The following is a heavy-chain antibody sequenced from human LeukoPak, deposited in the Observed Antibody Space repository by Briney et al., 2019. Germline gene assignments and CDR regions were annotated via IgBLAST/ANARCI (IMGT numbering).Heavy chain of an antibody. J-gene: IGHJ5*02. V-gene: IGHV3-11*05. CDR2: ISSSSSYT. CDR1: GGSFSGYY. CDR3: ARDMAVLTMVRGDTKPPGWFDP. Sequence: LSLTCAVDGGSFSGYYMSWIRQAPGKGLEWVSYISSSSSYTNYADSVKGRFTISRDNAKNSLYLQMNSLRAEDTAVYYCARDMAVLTMVRGDTKPPGWFDPWGQGTLVTVSS. D-gene: IGHD3-10*01.